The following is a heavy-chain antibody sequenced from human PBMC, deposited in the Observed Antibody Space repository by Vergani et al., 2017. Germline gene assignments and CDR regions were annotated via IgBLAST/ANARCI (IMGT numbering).Heavy chain of an antibody. CDR2: IRYDGSYK. J-gene: IGHJ4*02. V-gene: IGHV3-30*02. CDR1: GFTFSNYG. D-gene: IGHD6-13*01. Sequence: VQVVESGGGVVQPGGSLRLSCAASGFTFSNYGMHWVRQAPGKGLEWVAFIRYDGSYKYYADSVKGRFTISRDNSKNTLYLQMNGLRDEDTALYYCAKDAVIEQQLIGYWGQGTLVTVSS. CDR3: AKDAVIEQQLIGY.